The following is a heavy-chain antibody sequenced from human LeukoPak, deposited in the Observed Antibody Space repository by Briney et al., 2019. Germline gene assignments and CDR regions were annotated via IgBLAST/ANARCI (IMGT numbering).Heavy chain of an antibody. D-gene: IGHD2-8*01. CDR2: ISSNGGST. CDR3: ATNTNLDY. Sequence: PGGSLRLSCAASGFTFSSCAMHWVLQAPGKGLEYVSAISSNGGSTYYANSVKGRFTISRDNSKNTLYLQTGSLRAEDMAVYYCATNTNLDYWGQGTLVTVSS. J-gene: IGHJ4*02. CDR1: GFTFSSCA. V-gene: IGHV3-64*01.